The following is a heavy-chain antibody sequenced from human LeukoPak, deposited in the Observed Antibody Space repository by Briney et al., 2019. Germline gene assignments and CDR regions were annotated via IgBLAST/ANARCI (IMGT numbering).Heavy chain of an antibody. Sequence: GGSLRLSCAASGLTFSSYAMYWVRQAPGKGLVWVSRINSDGSSTTYADSVKGRFTISRDNAKNTLYLQMNSLRAEDTAVYYCASSPDYWGQGTLVTVSS. CDR3: ASSPDY. CDR1: GLTFSSYA. J-gene: IGHJ4*02. CDR2: INSDGSST. V-gene: IGHV3-74*01.